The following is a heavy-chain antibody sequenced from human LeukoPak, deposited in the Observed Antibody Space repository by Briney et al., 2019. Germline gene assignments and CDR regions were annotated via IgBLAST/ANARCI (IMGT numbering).Heavy chain of an antibody. J-gene: IGHJ4*02. Sequence: SETLSLTCTVSGGSISSSDYSWAWIPQPPGKGLEWIGSIYYSGSTYHNPSLKSRVTISVDTSKNQFSLKLSSVTAADTAVYYCARHPKQQDSWRFDYWGQGTLVTVSS. CDR3: ARHPKQQDSWRFDY. V-gene: IGHV4-39*01. CDR2: IYYSGST. CDR1: GGSISSSDYS. D-gene: IGHD6-13*01.